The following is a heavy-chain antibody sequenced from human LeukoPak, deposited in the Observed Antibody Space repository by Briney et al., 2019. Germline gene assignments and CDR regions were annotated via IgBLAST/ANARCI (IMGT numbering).Heavy chain of an antibody. CDR2: ISSNGGST. J-gene: IGHJ3*02. D-gene: IGHD4-17*01. CDR1: GFTFSSYA. CDR3: ARDGYGDYRNAFDI. Sequence: GGSLRLSCAASGFTFSSYAMHWVRQAPGKGLEYVSAISSNGGSTYYANSVKGRFTISRDNSKNTLYLQMGSQRAEDMAVYYCARDGYGDYRNAFDIWGQGTMVTVSS. V-gene: IGHV3-64*01.